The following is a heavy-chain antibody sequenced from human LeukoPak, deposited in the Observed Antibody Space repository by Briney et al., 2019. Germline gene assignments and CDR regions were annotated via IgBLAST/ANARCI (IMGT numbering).Heavy chain of an antibody. CDR2: ISWNSGSI. Sequence: GGSLRLSCAASGFTFDDYAMHWVRQAPGKGLEWVSGISWNSGSIGYADSVKGRFTISRDNAKNSLYLQMNSPRAEDTAVYYCARGSSSWYDAFDIWGQGTMVTVSS. J-gene: IGHJ3*02. CDR3: ARGSSSWYDAFDI. CDR1: GFTFDDYA. D-gene: IGHD6-13*01. V-gene: IGHV3-9*01.